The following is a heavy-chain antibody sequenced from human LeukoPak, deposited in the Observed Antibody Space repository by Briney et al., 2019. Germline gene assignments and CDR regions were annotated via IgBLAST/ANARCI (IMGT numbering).Heavy chain of an antibody. D-gene: IGHD2-21*01. CDR1: GGSFSTYY. J-gene: IGHJ5*02. CDR2: IYYSGST. CDR3: ARGGGDLADYRFRWFDP. V-gene: IGHV4-59*01. Sequence: SETLSLTCTVSGGSFSTYYWSWIRQPPGKGLEWIGYIYYSGSTNYNPSLKSRVTISVDTSKDQFSLKLSSVTAADTAVYYCARGGGDLADYRFRWFDPWGQGTLVTVSS.